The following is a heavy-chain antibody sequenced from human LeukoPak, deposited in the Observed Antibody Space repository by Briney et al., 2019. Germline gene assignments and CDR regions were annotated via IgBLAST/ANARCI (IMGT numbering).Heavy chain of an antibody. J-gene: IGHJ3*02. CDR3: VKGGYYLLNAFDM. Sequence: PGGSLRLSCAASGFTFSSYWMHWVRQAPGKGLVWVSRINSDESSTTYADSVKGRFTISRDNAKNALYLQMNSLRVEDTAVYYCVKGGYYLLNAFDMWGRGTIVTVSS. CDR1: GFTFSSYW. D-gene: IGHD3-22*01. V-gene: IGHV3-74*01. CDR2: INSDESST.